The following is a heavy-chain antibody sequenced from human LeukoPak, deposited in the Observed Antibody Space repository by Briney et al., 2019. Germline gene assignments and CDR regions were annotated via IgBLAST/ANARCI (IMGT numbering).Heavy chain of an antibody. CDR2: FDPEDGET. D-gene: IGHD4/OR15-4a*01. J-gene: IGHJ5*02. Sequence: ASVKVSCKVSGYTLTELSMHWVRQAPGKGLEWMGGFDPEDGETIYAQKFQGRVTMTEDTSTDTAYMELSSLRSEDTAVYYCAGYDYGKGWFDPWGQGTLVTVSS. CDR1: GYTLTELS. CDR3: AGYDYGKGWFDP. V-gene: IGHV1-24*01.